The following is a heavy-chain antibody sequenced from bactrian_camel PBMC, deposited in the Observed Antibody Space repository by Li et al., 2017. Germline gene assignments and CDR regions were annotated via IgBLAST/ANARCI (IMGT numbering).Heavy chain of an antibody. Sequence: VQLVESGGGSVQAGGSLRLSCVVSGYTGATGAMGWFRQAPGKGREGVAVIDTGDGNTYYADSVKGRFSISQDSATSTLYLQMSSLKPDDTAIYYCAARARTRGRSTTLDPDEYHIWGQGTQVTVS. CDR1: GYTGATGA. CDR3: AARARTRGRSTTLDPDEYHI. D-gene: IGHD7*01. J-gene: IGHJ4*01. CDR2: IDTGDGNT. V-gene: IGHV3S31*01.